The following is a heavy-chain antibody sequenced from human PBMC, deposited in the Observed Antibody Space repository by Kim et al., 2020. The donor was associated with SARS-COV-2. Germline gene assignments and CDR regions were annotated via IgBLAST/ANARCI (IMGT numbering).Heavy chain of an antibody. D-gene: IGHD6-13*01. V-gene: IGHV3-23*01. Sequence: GGSLRLSCGASGFTFSDYAMSWVRQAPGKGLEWVSSISANGGSTYYADSVKGRFTISRDYSKNTLYLQMNSLRVDDTAVYYCATCPHSSSWGYLYYYMVV. CDR2: ISANGGST. J-gene: IGHJ6*03. CDR3: ATCPHSSSWGYLYYYMVV. CDR1: GFTFSDYA.